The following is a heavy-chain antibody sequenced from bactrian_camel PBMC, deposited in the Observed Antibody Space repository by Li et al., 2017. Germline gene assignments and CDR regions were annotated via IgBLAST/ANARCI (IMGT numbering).Heavy chain of an antibody. CDR1: RSLYSGAC. CDR3: AAGVGGGGMWHVALQYAY. D-gene: IGHD7*01. J-gene: IGHJ4*01. CDR2: IDSDGIA. Sequence: EVQLVESGGGSVQAGGSLRLSCVASRSLYSGACVGWLRQAPGKEREGVAAIDSDGIASYADSVKGRFTVSRDNANNTVNLMMNSLKPEDTAMYYCAAGVGGGGMWHVALQYAYWGQGTQVTVS. V-gene: IGHV3S10*01.